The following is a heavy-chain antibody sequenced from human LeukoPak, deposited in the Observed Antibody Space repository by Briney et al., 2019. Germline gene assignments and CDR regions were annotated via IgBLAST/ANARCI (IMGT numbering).Heavy chain of an antibody. J-gene: IGHJ4*02. D-gene: IGHD3-10*01. CDR3: ARDYFGLLWFGD. CDR2: IYYSGST. CDR1: GGSISSGDYY. Sequence: PSQTLSLTCTVSGGSISSGDYYWSWIRQPPGKGLEWIGYIYYSGSTHYNPSLKSRVTISVDTSKNQFSLKLSSVTAADTAVYYCARDYFGLLWFGDWGQGTLVTVSS. V-gene: IGHV4-30-4*01.